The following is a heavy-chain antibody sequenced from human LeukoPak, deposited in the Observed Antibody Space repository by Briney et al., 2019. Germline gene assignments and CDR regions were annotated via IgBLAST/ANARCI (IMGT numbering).Heavy chain of an antibody. D-gene: IGHD2-2*01. CDR2: IKQDGSEK. J-gene: IGHJ4*02. CDR1: GFTFSSYW. CDR3: ARDKNVVVVPAAMDY. V-gene: IGHV3-7*03. Sequence: GGSLRLSCAASGFTFSSYWMSWVRQAPGKGLEWVANIKQDGSEKYYVDSVKGRSTISRDNAKNSLYLQMNSLRAEDTAVYYCARDKNVVVVPAAMDYWGQGTLVTVSS.